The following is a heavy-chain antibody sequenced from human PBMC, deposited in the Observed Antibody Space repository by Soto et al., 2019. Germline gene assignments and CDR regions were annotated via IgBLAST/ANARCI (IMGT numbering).Heavy chain of an antibody. J-gene: IGHJ4*02. Sequence: NPSETLSLTCAVSGGSISISNWWSWFRQPPGKGLEWIGEIYHSGSTNYNPSLKSRVTISVDKSKNQFSLKLSSVTAADTAVYYCARGFTSGWYGYSFDYWGQGTLVTVSS. V-gene: IGHV4-4*02. D-gene: IGHD6-19*01. CDR2: IYHSGST. CDR3: ARGFTSGWYGYSFDY. CDR1: GGSISISNW.